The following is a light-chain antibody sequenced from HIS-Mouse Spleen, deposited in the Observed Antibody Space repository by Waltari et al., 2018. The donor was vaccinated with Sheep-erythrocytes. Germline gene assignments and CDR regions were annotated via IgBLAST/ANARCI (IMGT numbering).Light chain of an antibody. J-gene: IGLJ3*02. CDR2: EGS. CDR3: CSYAGSSTPWV. CDR1: SSDVGSYNL. V-gene: IGLV2-23*01. Sequence: QSALTQPASVSGSPGQSITISCTGTSSDVGSYNLVSWYQQHPGKAPKLMIYEGSKRPSGVANPSSGSKSGNTASLTISGLQAEDEADYYCCSYAGSSTPWVFGGGTKLTVL.